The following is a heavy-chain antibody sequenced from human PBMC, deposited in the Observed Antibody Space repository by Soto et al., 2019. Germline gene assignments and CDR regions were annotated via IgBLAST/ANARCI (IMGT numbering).Heavy chain of an antibody. Sequence: SGGSLRLSCAAFGLTISGKKYVALLRPGPGNALEWGYAIYDVDGTLYADSVKGRFIPSRDSYKTTAYPQISALRPDDTAVYCRAPCDEREHPYDVWGQGTAVTFSS. CDR1: GLTISGKKY. V-gene: IGHV3-53*01. CDR2: IYDVDGT. CDR3: APCDEREHPYDV. D-gene: IGHD1-1*01. J-gene: IGHJ3*01.